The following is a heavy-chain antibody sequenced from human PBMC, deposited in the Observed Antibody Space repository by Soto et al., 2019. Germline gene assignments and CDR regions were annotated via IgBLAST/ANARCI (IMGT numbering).Heavy chain of an antibody. D-gene: IGHD6-6*01. V-gene: IGHV4-59*01. CDR3: ARESRAARSAGCDFDY. CDR2: IYYSGST. CDR1: GGSISSYY. Sequence: SETLSLTCTVSGGSISSYYWSWIRQPPGKGLEWLGYIYYSGSTNYNPSLKSRVTISVDTSQNQFSLKLSSVTAPDTAVYYWARESRAARSAGCDFDYWGQGTLVTVAS. J-gene: IGHJ4*02.